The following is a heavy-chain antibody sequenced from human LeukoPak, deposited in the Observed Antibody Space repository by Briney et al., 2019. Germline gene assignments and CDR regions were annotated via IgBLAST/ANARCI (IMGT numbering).Heavy chain of an antibody. J-gene: IGHJ6*02. V-gene: IGHV4-39*02. CDR3: ARDSSSWYVDYYYGMDV. CDR1: GGSISRSSYY. D-gene: IGHD6-13*01. Sequence: SETLSLTCIVSGGSISRSSYYWGWIRQPPGKGLEWIGSIYYSGSTYYNPSLKSRATISVDTSKNQFSLKLNSVTAADTAVLFCARDSSSWYVDYYYGMDVWSQGTTVTVSS. CDR2: IYYSGST.